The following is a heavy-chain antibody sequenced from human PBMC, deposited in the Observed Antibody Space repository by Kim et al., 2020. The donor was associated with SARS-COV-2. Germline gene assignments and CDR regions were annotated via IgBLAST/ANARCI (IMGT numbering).Heavy chain of an antibody. CDR2: ISWNSGSI. CDR3: AKDRKPSYYKDPGQDAFDI. D-gene: IGHD3-10*01. Sequence: GGSLRLSCAASGFTFDDYAMHWVRQAPGKGLEWVSGISWNSGSIGYADSVKGRFTISRDNAKNSLYLQMNSLRAEDTALYYCAKDRKPSYYKDPGQDAFDIWGQGTMVTVSS. J-gene: IGHJ3*02. CDR1: GFTFDDYA. V-gene: IGHV3-9*01.